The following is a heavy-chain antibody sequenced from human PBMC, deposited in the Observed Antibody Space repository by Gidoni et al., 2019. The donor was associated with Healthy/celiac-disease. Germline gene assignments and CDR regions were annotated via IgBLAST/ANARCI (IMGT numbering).Heavy chain of an antibody. J-gene: IGHJ6*03. V-gene: IGHV1-3*01. CDR3: ARGTVTTVRYYYYYMDV. Sequence: QVQLVQSGAEVKKPGSSVKVSCKATGYTLTSYAMHWVRQAPGQRLQWMGWINAGNGNTKYSQKFQGRVTITRDTSASTAYMELSSLRSEDTAVYYCARGTVTTVRYYYYYMDVWGKGTTVTVSS. CDR1: GYTLTSYA. D-gene: IGHD4-17*01. CDR2: INAGNGNT.